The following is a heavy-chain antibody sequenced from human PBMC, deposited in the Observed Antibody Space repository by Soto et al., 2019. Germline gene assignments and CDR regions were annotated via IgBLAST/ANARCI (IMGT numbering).Heavy chain of an antibody. CDR1: GGTFSSYA. CDR3: ARVLITNISGRSTYYYYGMDV. J-gene: IGHJ6*02. V-gene: IGHV1-69*13. CDR2: IIPIFGTA. Sequence: ASVKVSCKASGGTFSSYAISWVRQAHGQGLEWMGGIIPIFGTANYAQKFQGRVTITADESTSTAYMELSSLRSEDTAVYYCARVLITNISGRSTYYYYGMDVWGQGTTVTVSS. D-gene: IGHD1-20*01.